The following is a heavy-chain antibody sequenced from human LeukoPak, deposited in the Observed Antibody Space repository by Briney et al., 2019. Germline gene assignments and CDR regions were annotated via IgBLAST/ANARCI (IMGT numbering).Heavy chain of an antibody. CDR1: GYTFTSYG. D-gene: IGHD1-7*01. J-gene: IGHJ4*02. V-gene: IGHV1-18*01. CDR3: ARVWSPLSPTGTTSYEGDIEDY. CDR2: ISAYNGNT. Sequence: ASVKVSCKASGYTFTSYGISWVRQAPGQGLEWMGWISAYNGNTNYAQKLQGRVTMTTDTSTSTAYMELRSLRSDDTAVYYCARVWSPLSPTGTTSYEGDIEDYWGQGTLVTVSS.